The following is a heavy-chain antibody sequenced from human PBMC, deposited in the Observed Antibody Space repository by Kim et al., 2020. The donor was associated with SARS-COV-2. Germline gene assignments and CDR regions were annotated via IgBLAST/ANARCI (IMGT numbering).Heavy chain of an antibody. J-gene: IGHJ3*01. CDR2: IRSDASKR. Sequence: GGSLRLSCTASGFTFSPFAMHWVRQAPGKGLEWVAVIRSDASKRYYAESVKDRFTISRDNSKNTLYLQMNSLRAEDTAIYFCARNYGSATMIGDVWGLGTVVTVSS. CDR3: ARNYGSATMIGDV. V-gene: IGHV3-33*01. CDR1: GFTFSPFA. D-gene: IGHD3-10*01.